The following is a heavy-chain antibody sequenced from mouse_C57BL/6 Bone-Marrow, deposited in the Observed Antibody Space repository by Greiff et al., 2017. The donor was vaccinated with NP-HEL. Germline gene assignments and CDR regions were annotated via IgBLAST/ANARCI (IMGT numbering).Heavy chain of an antibody. J-gene: IGHJ3*01. V-gene: IGHV1-53*01. Sequence: VQLQQSGTELVKPGASVKLSCKASGYTFTSYWMHWVKQRPGQGLEWIGNINPSNGGTNYNEKFKSKATLTVDKSSSTAYMQLSSLTSEDSAVYYCARNYYDYAKEFAYWGQGTLVTVSA. CDR3: ARNYYDYAKEFAY. CDR2: INPSNGGT. D-gene: IGHD2-4*01. CDR1: GYTFTSYW.